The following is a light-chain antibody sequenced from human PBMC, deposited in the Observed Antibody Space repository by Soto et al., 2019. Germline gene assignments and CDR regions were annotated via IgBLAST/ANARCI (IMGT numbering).Light chain of an antibody. V-gene: IGKV3-15*01. CDR2: GAS. Sequence: EIVMTQSPATLSVSPGDTATLSCRASQSIGSNVGWYQQKPGQAPRLLIYGASTSATGISARFSGSGSGTDFSLTIISLQSEDLAVYYCQQYNTWSLITFGQGTRLEI. J-gene: IGKJ5*01. CDR3: QQYNTWSLIT. CDR1: QSIGSN.